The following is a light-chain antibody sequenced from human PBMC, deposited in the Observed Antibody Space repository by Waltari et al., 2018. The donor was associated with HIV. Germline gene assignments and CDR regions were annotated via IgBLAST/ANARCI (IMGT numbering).Light chain of an antibody. CDR2: DAS. Sequence: EIVMTQSPATLSVSPGERATLSCRASQSVSSNLAWYRQKPGQAPRLLIYDASTRATGITARFTGSGSGTEFTLTISSLQSEDFALYYCQHYNNWPMTFGQGTRLEIK. CDR1: QSVSSN. J-gene: IGKJ5*01. V-gene: IGKV3-15*01. CDR3: QHYNNWPMT.